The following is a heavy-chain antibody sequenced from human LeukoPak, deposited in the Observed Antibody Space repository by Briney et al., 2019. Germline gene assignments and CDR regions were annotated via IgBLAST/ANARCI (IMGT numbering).Heavy chain of an antibody. CDR1: GFSFSGHW. CDR2: ISPTGSTT. D-gene: IGHD2-15*01. CDR3: ARDWATRRFDY. Sequence: GGSLRLSCTASGFSFSGHWMHWARQLPVKGLVWVSRISPTGSTTSYADSVKGRFTISRDNSKNTLYLQMNSLRAEDTAVYYCARDWATRRFDYWGQGTLVTVSS. J-gene: IGHJ4*02. V-gene: IGHV3-74*01.